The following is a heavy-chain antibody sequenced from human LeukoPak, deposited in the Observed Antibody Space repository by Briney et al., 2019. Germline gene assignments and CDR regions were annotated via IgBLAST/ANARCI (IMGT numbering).Heavy chain of an antibody. Sequence: GGSLRLSCAASGFTFSNYWVHWVRQAPGKGLVWVSRINRDGSTTKYADSVKGRFTVSRDNAKNTLNLQVNSLRAEDTAVYYCARDKKSGESSEIDYWGQGTLVTVSS. V-gene: IGHV3-74*03. D-gene: IGHD3-10*01. CDR1: GFTFSNYW. J-gene: IGHJ4*02. CDR2: INRDGSTT. CDR3: ARDKKSGESSEIDY.